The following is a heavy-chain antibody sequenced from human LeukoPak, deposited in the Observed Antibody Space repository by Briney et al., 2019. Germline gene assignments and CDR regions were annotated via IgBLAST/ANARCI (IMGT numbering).Heavy chain of an antibody. CDR3: ARADSSGYYLNSDAFEI. D-gene: IGHD3-22*01. J-gene: IGHJ3*02. V-gene: IGHV3-53*01. CDR2: IYSGGST. CDR1: GFTVSSNY. Sequence: GGSQRLPCAASGFTVSSNYMSWVRQAPGKGLEWVSVIYSGGSTYYADSVKGRFTISRDNSKNTLYLQMNSLRAEDTAVYYCARADSSGYYLNSDAFEIWGPGTMVTVSS.